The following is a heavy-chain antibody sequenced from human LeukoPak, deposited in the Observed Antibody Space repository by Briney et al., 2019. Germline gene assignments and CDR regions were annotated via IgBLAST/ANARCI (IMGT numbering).Heavy chain of an antibody. CDR1: GFTFSSYG. CDR3: AKEIQLWALGDY. J-gene: IGHJ4*02. V-gene: IGHV3-30*02. CDR2: IRYDGSNK. D-gene: IGHD5-18*01. Sequence: QPGGSLRLSCAASGFTFSSYGMHWVRQAPGKGLEWVAFIRYDGSNKYYADSVKGRFTISRDNSKNTLYLQMNSLRAEDTAVYYCAKEIQLWALGDYWGQGTLVTVSS.